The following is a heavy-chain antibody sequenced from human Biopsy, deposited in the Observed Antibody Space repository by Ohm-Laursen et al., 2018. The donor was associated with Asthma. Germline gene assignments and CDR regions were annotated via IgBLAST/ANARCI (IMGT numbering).Heavy chain of an antibody. CDR3: ARQSGQDDGDSSGFDI. Sequence: RSLRLSCSASGFVFSQCGMHWVRQGPGKGLEWVALVSSDGHNKYYEDSVKGRFTISRDNSRNTLYLQINRLTVEDSAVYFCARQSGQDDGDSSGFDIWGQGTEVAVSS. CDR1: GFVFSQCG. V-gene: IGHV3-30*03. D-gene: IGHD3-22*01. J-gene: IGHJ3*02. CDR2: VSSDGHNK.